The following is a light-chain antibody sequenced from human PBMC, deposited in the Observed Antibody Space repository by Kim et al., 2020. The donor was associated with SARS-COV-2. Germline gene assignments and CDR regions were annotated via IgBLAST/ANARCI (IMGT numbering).Light chain of an antibody. J-gene: IGLJ1*01. Sequence: SSELTQDPAVSVALGQTVRITCQGDSLRSYYASWYQQKPGQAPVLVIYGKNNRHSGIPDRFSCSSSGNTASLTITGAQAEDEADYYCNSRDSSGNLYVFGTGTKVTVL. V-gene: IGLV3-19*01. CDR1: SLRSYY. CDR2: GKN. CDR3: NSRDSSGNLYV.